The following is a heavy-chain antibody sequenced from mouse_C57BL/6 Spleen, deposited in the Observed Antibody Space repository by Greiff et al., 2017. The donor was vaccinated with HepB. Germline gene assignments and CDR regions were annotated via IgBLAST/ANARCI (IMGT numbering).Heavy chain of an antibody. CDR1: GYTFTSYW. CDR3: ARFRDGYHYAMDY. Sequence: QVQLQQSGAELAKPGASVKLSCKASGYTFTSYWMHWVKQRPGQGLEWIGYINPSSGYTKYNQKFKDKATLTADKSSSTAYMQLSSLTYEDSAVYYCARFRDGYHYAMDYWGQGTSVTVSS. D-gene: IGHD2-3*01. V-gene: IGHV1-7*01. J-gene: IGHJ4*01. CDR2: INPSSGYT.